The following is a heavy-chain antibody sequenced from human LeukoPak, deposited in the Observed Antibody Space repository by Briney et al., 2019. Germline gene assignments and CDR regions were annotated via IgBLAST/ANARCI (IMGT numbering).Heavy chain of an antibody. CDR3: AKDKGYYYDSSGYSDAFDI. J-gene: IGHJ3*02. Sequence: EPGGSLRLSCAASGFTFSSYAMSWVRQAPGKGLEWVSAISGSGGSTYYADSVKGRFTISRDNSKNTLYLQMNSLRAEDTAVYYCAKDKGYYYDSSGYSDAFDIWGQGIMVTVSS. D-gene: IGHD3-22*01. V-gene: IGHV3-23*01. CDR2: ISGSGGST. CDR1: GFTFSSYA.